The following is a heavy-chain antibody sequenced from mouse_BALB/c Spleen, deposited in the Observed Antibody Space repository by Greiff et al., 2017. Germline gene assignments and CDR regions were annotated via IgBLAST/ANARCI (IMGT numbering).Heavy chain of an antibody. CDR3: ARGDSSGYDAMDY. J-gene: IGHJ4*01. D-gene: IGHD3-2*01. CDR1: GYSITSGYY. CDR2: ISYDGSN. Sequence: DVKLQESGPGLVKPSQSLSLTCSVTGYSITSGYYWNWIRQFPGNKLEWMGYISYDGSNNYNPSLKNRISITRDTSKNQFFLKLNSVTTEDTATYYCARGDSSGYDAMDYWGQGTSVTVSS. V-gene: IGHV3-6*02.